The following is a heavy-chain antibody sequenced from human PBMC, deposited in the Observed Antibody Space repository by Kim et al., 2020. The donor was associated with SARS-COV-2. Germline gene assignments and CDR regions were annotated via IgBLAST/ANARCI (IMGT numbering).Heavy chain of an antibody. V-gene: IGHV1-2*02. CDR1: GYTFTGYY. CDR3: ARDPRDSSGWKYFQH. J-gene: IGHJ1*01. CDR2: INPNSGGT. D-gene: IGHD6-19*01. Sequence: ASVKVSCKASGYTFTGYYMHWVRQAPGQGLEWMGWINPNSGGTNYAQKFQGRVTMTRDTSISTAYMELSRLRSDDTAVYYCARDPRDSSGWKYFQHWGQGTLVTVSS.